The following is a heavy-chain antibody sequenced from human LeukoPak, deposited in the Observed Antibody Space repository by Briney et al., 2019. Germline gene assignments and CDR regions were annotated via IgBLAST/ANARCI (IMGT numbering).Heavy chain of an antibody. Sequence: SVKVSCKASGGTFSTYAISWVRQAPGQGLEWMGGIIPIFGTANYAQKFQGRVTITADESTSTAYMELSSLRSEDTAVYYCARDRVWTIFGVVTDYGMDVWGQGTTVTVSS. CDR2: IIPIFGTA. CDR1: GGTFSTYA. CDR3: ARDRVWTIFGVVTDYGMDV. V-gene: IGHV1-69*13. J-gene: IGHJ6*02. D-gene: IGHD3-3*01.